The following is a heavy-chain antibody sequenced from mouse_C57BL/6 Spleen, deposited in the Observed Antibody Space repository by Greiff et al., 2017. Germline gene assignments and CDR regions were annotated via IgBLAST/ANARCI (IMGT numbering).Heavy chain of an antibody. CDR2: ISDGGSYT. CDR1: GFTFSSYA. CDR3: ARDSGSSFWYYFDY. D-gene: IGHD1-1*01. J-gene: IGHJ2*01. V-gene: IGHV5-4*01. Sequence: EVQVVESGGGLVKPGGSLKLSCAASGFTFSSYAMSWVRQTPEKRLEWVATISDGGSYTYYPDNVKGRFTISRDNAKNNLYLQMSHLKSEDTAMYYCARDSGSSFWYYFDYWGQGTTLTVSS.